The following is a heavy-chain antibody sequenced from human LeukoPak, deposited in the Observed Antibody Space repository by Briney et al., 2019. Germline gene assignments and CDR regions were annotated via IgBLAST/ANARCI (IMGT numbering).Heavy chain of an antibody. CDR2: INHSGST. V-gene: IGHV4-34*01. CDR3: ATSKTRIAARRLDY. J-gene: IGHJ4*02. CDR1: GGSFSGYY. D-gene: IGHD6-6*01. Sequence: SETLSLTCAVYGGSFSGYYWSWIRQPPGKGLEWIGEINHSGSTNYNPSLKSRVTISVDTSKNQFSLKLSSVTAADTAVYYCATSKTRIAARRLDYWGQGTLVTVSS.